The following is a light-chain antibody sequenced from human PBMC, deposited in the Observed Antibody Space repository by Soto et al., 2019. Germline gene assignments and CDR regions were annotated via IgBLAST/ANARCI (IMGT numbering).Light chain of an antibody. CDR1: KLGDKY. CDR2: QDT. V-gene: IGLV3-1*01. Sequence: SSELTQSPSVSVSPGQTATITCSGDKLGDKYASWYQQKSGQSPVLVIYQDTKRPSGIPERFSGSNSGNTATLTISGTQAMDEADYYCQAWDSSTVVFGGGTKLTVL. CDR3: QAWDSSTVV. J-gene: IGLJ2*01.